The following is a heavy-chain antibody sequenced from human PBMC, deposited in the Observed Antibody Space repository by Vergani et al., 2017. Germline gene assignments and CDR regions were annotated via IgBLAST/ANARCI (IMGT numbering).Heavy chain of an antibody. D-gene: IGHD1-1*01. Sequence: HVQMVESGGGVVQPGRSLRLSCAVSGFRFSDYGMHWVRQAPGRGLEWVALISYDGDTTYYEDSVKGRLTISRDNSKSTLFLQMPSLRVEDTALYYCAKFPLNITTPDRGVCWGQGSLVTVSS. J-gene: IGHJ4*02. CDR3: AKFPLNITTPDRGVC. CDR1: GFRFSDYG. V-gene: IGHV3-30*18. CDR2: ISYDGDTT.